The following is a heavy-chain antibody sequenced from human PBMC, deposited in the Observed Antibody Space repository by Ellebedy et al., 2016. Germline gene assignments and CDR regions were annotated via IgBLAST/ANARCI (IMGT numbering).Heavy chain of an antibody. Sequence: GGSLRLSCAASGFTFSTYWMHWVRQAPGKGLMWVSRINSDGSSTSYADSVKGRFTISRGNAKNTLYLQMNSLRAEDTAVYYCARDDGYHTVDYWGQGTLVTVSS. CDR2: INSDGSST. V-gene: IGHV3-74*01. J-gene: IGHJ4*02. D-gene: IGHD6-25*01. CDR1: GFTFSTYW. CDR3: ARDDGYHTVDY.